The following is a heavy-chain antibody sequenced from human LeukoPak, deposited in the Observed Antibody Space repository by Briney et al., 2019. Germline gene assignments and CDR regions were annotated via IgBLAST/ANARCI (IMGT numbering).Heavy chain of an antibody. CDR2: INWNGGST. D-gene: IGHD1-26*01. J-gene: IGHJ4*02. CDR1: GFTFSSYA. CDR3: ARGGGGVYSGSYYHFDY. Sequence: GRSLRLSCAASGFTFSSYAMHWVRQAPGKGLEWVSGINWNGGSTGYADSVKGRFTISRDNAKNSLYLQMNSLRAEDTALYHCARGGGGVYSGSYYHFDYWGQGTLVTVSS. V-gene: IGHV3-20*01.